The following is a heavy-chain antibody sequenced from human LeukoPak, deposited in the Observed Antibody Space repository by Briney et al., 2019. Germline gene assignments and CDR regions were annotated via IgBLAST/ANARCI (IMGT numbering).Heavy chain of an antibody. V-gene: IGHV4-34*01. J-gene: IGHJ3*02. CDR2: INHSGST. D-gene: IGHD3-3*01. Sequence: SETLSLTCAVYGGSFSGYYWSWIRQPPGKGLKWIGEINHSGSTNYNPSLKSRVTISVDTSKNQFSLKLSSVTAADTAVYYCARHLYYDFWSGYFSGAFDIWGQGTMVTVSS. CDR1: GGSFSGYY. CDR3: ARHLYYDFWSGYFSGAFDI.